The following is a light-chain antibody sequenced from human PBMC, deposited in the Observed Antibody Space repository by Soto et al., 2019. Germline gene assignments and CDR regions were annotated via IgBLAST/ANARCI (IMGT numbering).Light chain of an antibody. V-gene: IGLV2-23*02. CDR1: SSDVGSYNL. J-gene: IGLJ3*02. CDR2: EVS. CDR3: CSYAGSSTLV. Sequence: QYALTQPASVSGSPGQSSTISCTGTSSDVGSYNLVSWYQQHPGKAPKLMIYEVSKRPSGVSNRFSGSKSGNTASLTISGLQAEDEADYYCCSYAGSSTLVFGGGTKLTVL.